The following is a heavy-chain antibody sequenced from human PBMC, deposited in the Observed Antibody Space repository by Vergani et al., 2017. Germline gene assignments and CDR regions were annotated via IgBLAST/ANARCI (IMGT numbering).Heavy chain of an antibody. CDR2: VSFRGDT. J-gene: IGHJ5*02. Sequence: QLQLQESGPGLVKPSETLSLTCTVSGGSISSSSYYWGWIRQPPGKGLEWMGYVSFRGDTLYDPSVKGRMTISLNTSSNQFSLYLTSVTAADTAVYYCASDTHSGQRADRWGQGILVTVTS. V-gene: IGHV4-61*05. CDR1: GGSISSSSYY. D-gene: IGHD6-19*01. CDR3: ASDTHSGQRADR.